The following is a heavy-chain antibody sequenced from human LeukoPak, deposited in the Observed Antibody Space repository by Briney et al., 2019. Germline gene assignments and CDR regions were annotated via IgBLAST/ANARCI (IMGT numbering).Heavy chain of an antibody. J-gene: IGHJ3*02. CDR1: GGSISSSSYY. D-gene: IGHD1-26*01. CDR2: IYHSGST. V-gene: IGHV4-39*01. CDR3: ARRSRGSDAFDI. Sequence: SETLSLTCTVSGGSISSSSYYWGWIRQPPGKGLEWIGSIYHSGSTYYNPSLKSRVTISVDTSKNQFSLKLSSVTAADTAVYYCARRSRGSDAFDIWGQGTMVTVSS.